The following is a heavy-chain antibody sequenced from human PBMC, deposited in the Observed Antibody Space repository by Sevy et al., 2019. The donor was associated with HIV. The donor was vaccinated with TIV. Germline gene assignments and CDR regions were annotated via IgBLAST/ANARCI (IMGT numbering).Heavy chain of an antibody. CDR2: INHSGST. D-gene: IGHD3-22*01. J-gene: IGHJ4*02. V-gene: IGHV4-34*01. CDR1: GGSFSGYY. Sequence: KQSQTLSLTCAVYGGSFSGYYWSWIRQPPGKGLEWIGEINHSGSTNYNPSLKSRVTISVDTSKNQFSLKLSSVTAADTAVYYCARALWDYDSSGYYFDYWGQGTLVTVSS. CDR3: ARALWDYDSSGYYFDY.